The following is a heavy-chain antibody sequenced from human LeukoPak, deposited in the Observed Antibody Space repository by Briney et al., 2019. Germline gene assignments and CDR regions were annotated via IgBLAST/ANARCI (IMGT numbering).Heavy chain of an antibody. CDR3: AKGRGYSGYVITDKFDY. J-gene: IGHJ4*02. Sequence: PGGSLRLSCAASGFTFSSYGMHWVRQAPGKGLEWVACIRYDGSNKYYADSVKGRFTISRDNSKNTLYLQMNSLRAEDTAVYYCAKGRGYSGYVITDKFDYWGQGTLVTVSS. CDR1: GFTFSSYG. V-gene: IGHV3-30*02. D-gene: IGHD5-12*01. CDR2: IRYDGSNK.